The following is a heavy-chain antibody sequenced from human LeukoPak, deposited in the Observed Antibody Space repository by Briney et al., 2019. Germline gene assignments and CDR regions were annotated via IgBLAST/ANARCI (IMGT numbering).Heavy chain of an antibody. CDR2: FDPEDGET. Sequence: ASVKASCKVSGYTLTELSMHWVRQAPGKGLEWMGGFDPEDGETIYAQKFQGGVTMTEDTSTDTAYMELSSLRSEDTAVYYCARVRGLGVAVTRPLDAFDIWGQGTTVTVSS. V-gene: IGHV1-24*01. CDR3: ARVRGLGVAVTRPLDAFDI. CDR1: GYTLTELS. J-gene: IGHJ3*02. D-gene: IGHD3-3*01.